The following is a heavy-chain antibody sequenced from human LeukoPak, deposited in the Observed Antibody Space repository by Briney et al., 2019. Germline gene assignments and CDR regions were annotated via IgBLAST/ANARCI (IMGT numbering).Heavy chain of an antibody. Sequence: GRSLRLSCAASGFTFSSYGMHWVRQAPGKGLEWVAVISYDGSNKYYADSVKGRFTISRDNSKNTLYLQMNSLRAEDTAVYYCARSDPASLTYFDYWGQGTLVTVSS. J-gene: IGHJ4*02. CDR1: GFTFSSYG. CDR3: ARSDPASLTYFDY. V-gene: IGHV3-30*03. CDR2: ISYDGSNK.